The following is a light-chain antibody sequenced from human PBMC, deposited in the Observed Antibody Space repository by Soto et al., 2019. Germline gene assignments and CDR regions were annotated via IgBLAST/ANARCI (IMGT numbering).Light chain of an antibody. V-gene: IGLV2-14*01. CDR1: SSDVGGYNY. CDR3: SSYTSSSTLMV. Sequence: QSALTQSASVSGSPGQSTTISCTGTSSDVGGYNYVSWYQQHPGKAPKLMIYDVSNRPSGVSNRFSGSKSGNTASLTISGLQAEDEADYYCSSYTSSSTLMVFGGGTKLTVL. J-gene: IGLJ2*01. CDR2: DVS.